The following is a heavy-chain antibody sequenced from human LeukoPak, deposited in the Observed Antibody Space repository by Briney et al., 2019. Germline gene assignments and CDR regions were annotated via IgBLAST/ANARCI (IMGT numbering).Heavy chain of an antibody. CDR1: GFTFSDYY. CDR2: ISSSGSTI. V-gene: IGHV3-11*01. Sequence: GGSPRLSCAASGFTFSDYYMSWIRQAPGKGLEWVSYISSSGSTIYYADSVKGRFTISRDNAKNSLYLQMNSLRAEDTAVYYCARVSCSGGSCYSGYWGQGTLVTVSS. CDR3: ARVSCSGGSCYSGY. D-gene: IGHD2-15*01. J-gene: IGHJ4*02.